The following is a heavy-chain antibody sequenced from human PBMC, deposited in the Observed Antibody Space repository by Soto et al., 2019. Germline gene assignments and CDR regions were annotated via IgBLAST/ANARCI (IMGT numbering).Heavy chain of an antibody. V-gene: IGHV3-21*01. J-gene: IGHJ4*02. D-gene: IGHD6-6*01. CDR1: GFLFSAYT. CDR2: ITSNSDHI. Sequence: GGSLRLSCAASGFLFSAYTMSWVRQAPGKGLEWLSSITSNSDHIDYADSVRGRFTVSRDNARKSLYLQMDSLGAEDTGVYYCAIKYYYNHWGPGTLVTVFS. CDR3: AIKYYYNH.